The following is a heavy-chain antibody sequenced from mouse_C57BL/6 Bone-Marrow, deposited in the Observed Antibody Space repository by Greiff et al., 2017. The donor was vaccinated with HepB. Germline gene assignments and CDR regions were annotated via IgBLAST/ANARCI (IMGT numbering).Heavy chain of an antibody. V-gene: IGHV5-17*01. J-gene: IGHJ2*01. CDR1: GFTFSDYG. CDR3: ARYYYGRKGYYFDY. CDR2: ISSGSSTI. D-gene: IGHD1-1*01. Sequence: DVHLVESGGGLVKPGGSLKLSCAASGFTFSDYGMHWVRQAPEKGLEWVAYISSGSSTIYYADTVKGRFTISRDNAKNTLFLQMTSLRSEDTAMYYCARYYYGRKGYYFDYWGQGTTLTVSS.